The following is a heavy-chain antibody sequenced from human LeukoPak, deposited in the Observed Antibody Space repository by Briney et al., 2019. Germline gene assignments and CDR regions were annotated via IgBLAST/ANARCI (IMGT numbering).Heavy chain of an antibody. Sequence: SETLSLTCTVSGGSISSGSYYWSWIRQPAGKGLEWIGRIYTSGSTNYNPSLKSRVTISVDTSKNQFSLKLSSVTAADTAVYYCARSVRYTDWFDPWGQGTLVTLSS. CDR1: GGSISSGSYY. CDR3: ARSVRYTDWFDP. CDR2: IYTSGST. D-gene: IGHD1-1*01. J-gene: IGHJ5*02. V-gene: IGHV4-61*02.